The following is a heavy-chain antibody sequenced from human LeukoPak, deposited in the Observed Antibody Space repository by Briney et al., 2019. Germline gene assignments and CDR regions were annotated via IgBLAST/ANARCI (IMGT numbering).Heavy chain of an antibody. CDR1: GFTFDDYA. CDR2: ISWNSGSI. J-gene: IGHJ6*02. CDR3: ARVAYYYDSAGLYLNYFYGMDV. V-gene: IGHV3-9*01. Sequence: GRSLRLSCAASGFTFDDYAMHWVRQAPGKGLEWVSGISWNSGSIGYADSVKGRFTISRDNAKNSLYLQMNSLRADDTAVYYCARVAYYYDSAGLYLNYFYGMDVWGQGTTVTVSS. D-gene: IGHD3-22*01.